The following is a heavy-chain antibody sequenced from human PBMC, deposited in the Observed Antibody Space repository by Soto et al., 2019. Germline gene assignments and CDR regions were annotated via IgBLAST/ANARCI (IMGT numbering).Heavy chain of an antibody. V-gene: IGHV3-23*01. Sequence: GGSLRLSCAASGFTFKNFAMSWVRQAPGKGLEWVSAVNGRGDSAFYADSVKGRFTISRDHSKNTIHLQLDSLRAEDTAVYYFARDPPGYSYGYGLGYWGQGTLVTVSS. CDR3: ARDPPGYSYGYGLGY. D-gene: IGHD5-18*01. CDR2: VNGRGDSA. CDR1: GFTFKNFA. J-gene: IGHJ4*02.